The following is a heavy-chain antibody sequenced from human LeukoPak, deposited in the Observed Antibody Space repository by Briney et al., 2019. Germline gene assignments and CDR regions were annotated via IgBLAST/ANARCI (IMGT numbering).Heavy chain of an antibody. V-gene: IGHV3-13*01. Sequence: PGGSLRLSCAASGFTFSSYDMHWVRQAAGKGLEWISAIGTAGDTYYPGSVTGRFTISRENAKNSLYLQMNSLRAGDTAVYYCARGPRGYSYGDSTGDYYYYGMDVWGQGTTVTVSS. J-gene: IGHJ6*02. CDR1: GFTFSSYD. CDR2: IGTAGDT. D-gene: IGHD5-18*01. CDR3: ARGPRGYSYGDSTGDYYYYGMDV.